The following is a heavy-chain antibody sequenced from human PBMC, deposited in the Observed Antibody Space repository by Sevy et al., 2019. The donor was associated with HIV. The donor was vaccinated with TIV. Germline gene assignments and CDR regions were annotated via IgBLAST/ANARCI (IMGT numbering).Heavy chain of an antibody. CDR3: ARVLHSSSWPPFDY. J-gene: IGHJ4*02. CDR1: GFTFSSYC. D-gene: IGHD6-13*01. Sequence: GSLRLSCAASGFTFSSYCMHWVRQAPGKGLVWVSRINSDGSSTSYADSVKGRFTISRDNAKNTLYLQMNSLRAEDTAVYYCARVLHSSSWPPFDYWGQGTLVTVSS. V-gene: IGHV3-74*01. CDR2: INSDGSST.